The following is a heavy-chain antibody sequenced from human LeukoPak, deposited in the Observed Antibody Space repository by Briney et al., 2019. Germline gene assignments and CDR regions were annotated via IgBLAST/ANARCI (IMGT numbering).Heavy chain of an antibody. J-gene: IGHJ4*02. CDR2: INWNGGST. D-gene: IGHD3-22*01. Sequence: GGSPRLSCAASGFTFDDYGMSWIRQAPGKRLEWVSGINWNGGSTGHADSVKGRFTISRDNAKRSLYLKMNSLRAEDTGFYYCAAALDSSSYFYWGFDYWGQGTLVTVSS. CDR1: GFTFDDYG. V-gene: IGHV3-20*04. CDR3: AAALDSSSYFYWGFDY.